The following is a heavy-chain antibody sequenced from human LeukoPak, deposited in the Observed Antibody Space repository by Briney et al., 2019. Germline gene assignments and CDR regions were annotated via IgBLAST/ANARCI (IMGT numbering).Heavy chain of an antibody. CDR1: GYTFTSYD. V-gene: IGHV1-8*01. CDR3: AIEEWLVGGNFVY. Sequence: ASVKVSCKASGYTFTSYDINWVRQATGQGLEWMGWMNPNSGNTGYAQKFQGRVTMTRNTSIRTAYMELSRLRSADTAVYYCAIEEWLVGGNFVYWGQGTLVTVSS. CDR2: MNPNSGNT. J-gene: IGHJ4*02. D-gene: IGHD6-19*01.